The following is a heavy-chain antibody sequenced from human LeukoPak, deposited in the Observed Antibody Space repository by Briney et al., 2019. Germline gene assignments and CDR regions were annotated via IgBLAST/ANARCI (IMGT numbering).Heavy chain of an antibody. CDR3: ARGDCSGGSCPLFQH. CDR2: ITTNTGIP. J-gene: IGHJ1*01. Sequence: ASVKVSCKASGYTFTSYGISWVRQAPGQGLEWMGWITTNTGIPTYAQGFTGRFVFSLDASVSTTYLQISSLKTEDTAIYYCARGDCSGGSCPLFQHWGQGTLVTVSS. CDR1: GYTFTSYG. D-gene: IGHD2-15*01. V-gene: IGHV7-4-1*02.